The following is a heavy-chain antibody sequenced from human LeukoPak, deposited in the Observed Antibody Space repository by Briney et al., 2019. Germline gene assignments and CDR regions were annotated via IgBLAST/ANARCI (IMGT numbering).Heavy chain of an antibody. CDR3: ARASNSGSSLDY. CDR1: GYTFTGCY. D-gene: IGHD1-26*01. Sequence: ASVKVSCKASGYTFTGCYMHWVRQAPGQGLEWMGWINPNSGGTNYAQKFQGRVTMTRDTSISTAYMELSRLRSDDTAVYYCARASNSGSSLDYWGQGTLVTVSS. V-gene: IGHV1-2*02. J-gene: IGHJ4*02. CDR2: INPNSGGT.